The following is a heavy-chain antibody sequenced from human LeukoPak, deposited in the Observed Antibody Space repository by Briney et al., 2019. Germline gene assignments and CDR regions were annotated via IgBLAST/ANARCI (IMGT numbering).Heavy chain of an antibody. CDR1: GDSIGNYY. Sequence: PSETLSLTCSVSGDSIGNYYWAWIRQPPGKRLEWIGNINYSGITDYSPSLKSRGTISIDASENQLSPRLSSVTAADTAVYYCAKTIRKYYFDSSGYLFQQWSQGTLVTVTS. CDR2: INYSGIT. CDR3: AKTIRKYYFDSSGYLFQQ. V-gene: IGHV4-59*08. D-gene: IGHD3-22*01. J-gene: IGHJ1*01.